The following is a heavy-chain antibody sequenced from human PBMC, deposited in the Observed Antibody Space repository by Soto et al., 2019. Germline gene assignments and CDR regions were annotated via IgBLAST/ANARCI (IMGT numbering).Heavy chain of an antibody. D-gene: IGHD6-19*01. V-gene: IGHV1-18*04. CDR1: GYTFSSYG. CDR3: ARDQVAVAGADHWFDP. Sequence: EASVKVSCKASGYTFSSYGISWVRQAPGQGLEWMGWISTESGYTKVAQKFQGRITLTTETSANTAYMELRSLRSDDTAVYYCARDQVAVAGADHWFDPWGQGTLVTVSS. J-gene: IGHJ5*02. CDR2: ISTESGYT.